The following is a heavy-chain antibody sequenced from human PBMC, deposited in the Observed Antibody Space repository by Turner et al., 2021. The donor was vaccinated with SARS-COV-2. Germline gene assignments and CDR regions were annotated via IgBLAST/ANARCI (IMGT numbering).Heavy chain of an antibody. CDR2: IYYRGST. V-gene: IGHV4-59*01. CDR1: GGSISSYY. CDR3: ARELTNNWFDP. D-gene: IGHD3-10*01. J-gene: IGHJ5*02. Sequence: QVLLQASGPGLVKPSETLSLTCTVSGGSISSYYWAWIRQPPGKRLEWIGYIYYRGSTNYNPSLKSRVTISVDTSKNQFSLKLTSVTAADTAVYFCARELTNNWFDPWGHGTLVTVSS.